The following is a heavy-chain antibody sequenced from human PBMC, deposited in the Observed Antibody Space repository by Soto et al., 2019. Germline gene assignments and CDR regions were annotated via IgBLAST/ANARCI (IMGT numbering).Heavy chain of an antibody. D-gene: IGHD3-16*01. Sequence: SVKVSCKTSGGTFSTFGISWVRQAPGQGLEWMGGIIPFFGTAVYSQKFEDRITITADESTNTVYMDLRSLTSEDTAIYYCARTAPMDAGDKYYYDFWGQGALVTVSS. V-gene: IGHV1-69*13. J-gene: IGHJ4*02. CDR1: GGTFSTFG. CDR3: ARTAPMDAGDKYYYDF. CDR2: IIPFFGTA.